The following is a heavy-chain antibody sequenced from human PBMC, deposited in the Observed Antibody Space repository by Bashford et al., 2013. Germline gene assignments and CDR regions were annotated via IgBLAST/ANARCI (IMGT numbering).Heavy chain of an antibody. D-gene: IGHD4-11*01. CDR2: MNPSGST. Sequence: ASVKVSCKASGYSFTSYFMHWVRQAPGQGLEWMGVMNPSGSTTYAQTFQGRVTMTRDTSTSTVYMELSSLRSEDTALYYCARDFRYYSSYATFPDYWGPGSPWSPSPQ. J-gene: IGHJ4*03. V-gene: IGHV1-46*01. CDR3: ARDFRYYSSYATFPDY. CDR1: GYSFTSYF.